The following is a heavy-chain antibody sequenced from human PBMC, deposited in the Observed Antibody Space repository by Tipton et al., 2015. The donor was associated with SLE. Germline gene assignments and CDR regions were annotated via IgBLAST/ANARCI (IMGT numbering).Heavy chain of an antibody. Sequence: TLSLTCTVSGGSIISGNFYWSWIRQPAGKGLEWIGRISSRGRTNYNASLKTRVTMGMDAPRNQFSLELSSVTAADTAFYFCAGDGLDGAFDVWGQGKVVTVSS. V-gene: IGHV4-61*02. CDR2: ISSRGRT. D-gene: IGHD1-1*01. CDR1: GGSIISGNFY. J-gene: IGHJ3*01. CDR3: AGDGLDGAFDV.